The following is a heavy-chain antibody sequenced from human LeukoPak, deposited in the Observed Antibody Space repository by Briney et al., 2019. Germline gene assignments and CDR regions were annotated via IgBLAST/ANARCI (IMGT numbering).Heavy chain of an antibody. CDR2: ISPSSSTI. Sequence: PGGSLRLTCAASGFTFISYTMSWVRQAPGKGLEWVSCISPSSSTIYYDDSVKGRFIISGDNAKNSLYLQMNTLRADDTAVYYCARDGFGTGSNWGQGTLVTVSS. D-gene: IGHD3-16*01. CDR1: GFTFISYT. V-gene: IGHV3-48*04. CDR3: ARDGFGTGSN. J-gene: IGHJ4*02.